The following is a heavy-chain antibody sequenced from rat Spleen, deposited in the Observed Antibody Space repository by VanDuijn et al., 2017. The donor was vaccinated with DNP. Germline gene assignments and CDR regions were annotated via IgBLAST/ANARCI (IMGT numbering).Heavy chain of an antibody. CDR2: ISTIGSRT. Sequence: EVQLVESGGGLVQPGRSLKLSCAASGFTFSNYYMAWVRQAPKKGLEWVATISTIGSRTYYPDSVKGRFTISRNNAKSSLYLQMNSLKSEDTATYYCAKNSVYYFDYWGQGVMVTVSS. J-gene: IGHJ2*01. CDR3: AKNSVYYFDY. D-gene: IGHD4-3*01. CDR1: GFTFSNYY. V-gene: IGHV5-25*01.